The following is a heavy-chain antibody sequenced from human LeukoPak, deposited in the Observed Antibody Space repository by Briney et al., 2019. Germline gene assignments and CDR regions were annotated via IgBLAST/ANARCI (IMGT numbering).Heavy chain of an antibody. CDR3: ARASRVGAQLDY. CDR2: IYYSGST. Sequence: SETLSLTCTVSGGSISSYYWSWIRQPPGKGLEWIGYIYYSGSTNYNPSLKSRVTISVDTSKNQLSLKLNSVTAADTAVYYCARASRVGAQLDYWGQGTLVTVSS. D-gene: IGHD1-26*01. J-gene: IGHJ4*02. CDR1: GGSISSYY. V-gene: IGHV4-59*01.